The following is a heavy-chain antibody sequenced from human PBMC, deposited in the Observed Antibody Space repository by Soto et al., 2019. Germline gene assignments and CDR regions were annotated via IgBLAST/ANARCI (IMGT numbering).Heavy chain of an antibody. CDR1: GGSISSYY. CDR2: IYYSGST. D-gene: IGHD3-22*01. Sequence: QVQLQESGPGLVKPSETLSLTCTVSGGSISSYYWSWIRQPPGKGLEWIGYIYYSGSTNYNPSLKSRVTISVDTSKNQFSLKLSSGTAADTAVYYCARQSSGYYYWGQGTLVTVSS. CDR3: ARQSSGYYY. V-gene: IGHV4-59*01. J-gene: IGHJ4*02.